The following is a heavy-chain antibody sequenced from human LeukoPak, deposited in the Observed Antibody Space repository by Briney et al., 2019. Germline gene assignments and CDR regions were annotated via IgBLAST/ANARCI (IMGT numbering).Heavy chain of an antibody. CDR1: GFTFDDYG. D-gene: IGHD4-17*01. CDR3: AKGDYAAFDI. J-gene: IGHJ3*02. CDR2: INWNGGST. Sequence: PGGSLRLSCAASGFTFDDYGMSWVRQAPGKGQEWVSGINWNGGSTGYADSVRGRFTISRDNAKNSLYLQMNSLRAEDTALYYCAKGDYAAFDIWGQGTMVTVSS. V-gene: IGHV3-20*04.